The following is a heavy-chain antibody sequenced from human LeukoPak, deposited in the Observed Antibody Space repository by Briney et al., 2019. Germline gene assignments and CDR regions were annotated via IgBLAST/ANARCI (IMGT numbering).Heavy chain of an antibody. V-gene: IGHV4-34*01. CDR2: INHSGST. CDR3: ARALWGSFMPPYFDY. Sequence: SETLSLTCAVYGGSFSGYYWSWIRQPPGKGLEWIGEINHSGSTNYNPSLKSRVTISVDTSKNQFSLKLSSVTAADTAVYYCARALWGSFMPPYFDYWGQGTLVTVSS. D-gene: IGHD3-16*01. J-gene: IGHJ4*02. CDR1: GGSFSGYY.